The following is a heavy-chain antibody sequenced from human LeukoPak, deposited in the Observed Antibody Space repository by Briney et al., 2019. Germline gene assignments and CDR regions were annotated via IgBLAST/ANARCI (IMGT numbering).Heavy chain of an antibody. CDR1: GYTFTVYY. V-gene: IGHV1-2*02. CDR3: ARSIAVDYFDY. D-gene: IGHD6-19*01. CDR2: INPNSGGT. Sequence: ASVTVSFKASGYTFTVYYMHWVRQAPGQGLEWMGWINPNSGGTNYAQKFQGRVTMTRDTSISTAYMELSRLRSDDTAVYYCARSIAVDYFDYWGQGTLVTVSS. J-gene: IGHJ4*02.